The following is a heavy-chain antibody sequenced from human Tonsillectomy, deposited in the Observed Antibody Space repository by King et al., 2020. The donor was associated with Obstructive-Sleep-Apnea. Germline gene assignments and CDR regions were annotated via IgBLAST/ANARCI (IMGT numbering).Heavy chain of an antibody. J-gene: IGHJ4*02. V-gene: IGHV3-43D*03. CDR3: AKPYSSTWYYFDY. D-gene: IGHD6-13*01. CDR2: ITWDGSST. CDR1: GFTFDDYA. Sequence: EVQLVESGGVVVQPGGSLRLSCAASGFTFDDYAMHWVRQTPGKGLEWVSLITWDGSSTYYADSVKGRFTISRDNSKNSLYLQMNNLRIEDTAFYYCAKPYSSTWYYFDYWGQGTLVTVSS.